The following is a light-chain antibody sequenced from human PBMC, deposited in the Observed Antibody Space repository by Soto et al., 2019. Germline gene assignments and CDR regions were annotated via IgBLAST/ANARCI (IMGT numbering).Light chain of an antibody. Sequence: DSQMTQSPSTLSAYLGDRVTITCRASQTISSWLAWYQQKPGKAPKLLIYKASTLRSGVPSRFSGSGSGTEFTLTISSLQPDDFATYYCQHYNSYSEAFGQGTRLEI. CDR1: QTISSW. CDR3: QHYNSYSEA. J-gene: IGKJ5*01. V-gene: IGKV1-5*03. CDR2: KAS.